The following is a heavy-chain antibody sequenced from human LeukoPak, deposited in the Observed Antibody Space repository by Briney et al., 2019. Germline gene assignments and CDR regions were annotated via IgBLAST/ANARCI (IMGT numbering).Heavy chain of an antibody. V-gene: IGHV4-39*07. CDR1: GGSISSSSYY. CDR3: ASRSLWFGELYY. CDR2: IYYSGST. Sequence: PSETLSLTCTVSGGSISSSSYYWGWIRQPPGKGLEWIGSIYYSGSTYYNPSLKSRVTISVDTSKNQLSLKLSSVTAADTAVYYCASRSLWFGELYYWGQGTLVTVSS. D-gene: IGHD3-10*01. J-gene: IGHJ4*02.